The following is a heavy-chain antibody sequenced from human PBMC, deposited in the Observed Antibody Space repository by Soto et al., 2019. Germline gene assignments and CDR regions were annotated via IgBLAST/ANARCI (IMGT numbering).Heavy chain of an antibody. Sequence: QVQLQESGPGLVKPSGTVSLTCAVSGGPISSTNWWSWVRQPPGKGPEWIGEIYHSGRTNYNPSLKSRITISVDKSKNLFSLKLSSVTAADTAVYYCVSLVVGSYYFDFWGQGTLLTVSS. CDR1: GGPISSTNW. CDR3: VSLVVGSYYFDF. CDR2: IYHSGRT. V-gene: IGHV4-4*02. J-gene: IGHJ4*02. D-gene: IGHD3-22*01.